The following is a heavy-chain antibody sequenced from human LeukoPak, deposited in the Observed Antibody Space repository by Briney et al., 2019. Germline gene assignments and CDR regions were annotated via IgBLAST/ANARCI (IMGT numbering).Heavy chain of an antibody. J-gene: IGHJ4*02. V-gene: IGHV3-69-1*01. CDR2: ISSSSTI. D-gene: IGHD3-16*02. Sequence: GGSLRLSCAASGFTFSDYYMNWVRQAPGKGLEWVSSISSSSTIYYADSVKGRFTISRDNAKNSLYLQMNSLRAEDTAVYYCARSSPYDYVWGSYRPSYYFDYWGQGTLVTVSS. CDR3: ARSSPYDYVWGSYRPSYYFDY. CDR1: GFTFSDYY.